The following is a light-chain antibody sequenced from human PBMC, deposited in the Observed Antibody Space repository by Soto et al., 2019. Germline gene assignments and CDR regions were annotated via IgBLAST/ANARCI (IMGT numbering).Light chain of an antibody. CDR1: SSDVGGYNY. V-gene: IGLV2-11*01. J-gene: IGLJ2*01. CDR2: DVT. CDR3: CSYAGNYTLL. Sequence: QSALTQPASVSGSPGQSITISCTGTSSDVGGYNYVSWYQQHPGTAPKVMIYDVTKRPSGVPDRFSGSKSANTASLTISGLQADDEADYYCCSYAGNYTLLFGGGTKLTVL.